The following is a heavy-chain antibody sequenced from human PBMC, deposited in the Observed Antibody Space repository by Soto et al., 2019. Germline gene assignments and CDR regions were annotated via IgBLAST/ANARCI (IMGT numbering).Heavy chain of an antibody. CDR3: ARQVQYSSSWYSHYGMDV. J-gene: IGHJ6*02. CDR1: GYSFTSYW. V-gene: IGHV5-10-1*01. D-gene: IGHD6-13*01. CDR2: IDPSDSYT. Sequence: GESLKISCKGSGYSFTSYWISWVRQMPGKGLEWMGRIDPSDSYTNYSPSFQGHVTISADKSISTAYLQWSSLKAADTAMYYCARQVQYSSSWYSHYGMDVWGQGTTGTVS.